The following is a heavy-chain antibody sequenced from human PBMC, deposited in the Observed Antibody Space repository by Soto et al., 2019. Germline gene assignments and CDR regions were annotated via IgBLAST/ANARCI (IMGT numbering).Heavy chain of an antibody. CDR2: ILYDESDQ. CDR3: AKDGTHLWSKQYYFDS. Sequence: LGGSLRLSCSASGFTFSDYAMHWVRQAPGRGLEWVAIILYDESDQYYSDSVKGRFTISRDNSKNTLYLQMHSLTTEDTAVYYCAKDGTHLWSKQYYFDSWGQGALVTVSS. J-gene: IGHJ4*02. V-gene: IGHV3-30*18. CDR1: GFTFSDYA. D-gene: IGHD1-26*01.